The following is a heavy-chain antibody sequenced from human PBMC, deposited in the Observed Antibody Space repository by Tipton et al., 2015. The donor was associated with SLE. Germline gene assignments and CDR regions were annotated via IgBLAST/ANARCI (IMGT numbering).Heavy chain of an antibody. J-gene: IGHJ5*02. CDR3: ARVKRPYSSGWYWFDP. CDR1: GFTFSSYG. D-gene: IGHD6-19*01. V-gene: IGHV3-33*01. CDR2: IVYDGSNK. Sequence: SLRLSCAASGFTFSSYGMHWVRQAPGKGLEWVAVIVYDGSNKYYVDSVKGRFTISRDNSKNTLYLQMNSLRAEDTAVYYCARVKRPYSSGWYWFDPWGQGTLVTVSS.